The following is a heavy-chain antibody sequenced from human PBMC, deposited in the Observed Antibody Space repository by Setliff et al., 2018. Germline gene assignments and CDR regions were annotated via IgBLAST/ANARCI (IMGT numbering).Heavy chain of an antibody. CDR3: ARGGCSATSCLDY. D-gene: IGHD2-2*01. Sequence: GGSLRLSCAASGFTFSSYAMSWVRQAPGKGLEWVSAISGSGGSTYYADSVKCRFTISRDNSKNTLFLQMDSLRAEDTAVYYCARGGCSATSCLDYWGQGSLVTVSS. V-gene: IGHV3-23*01. CDR1: GFTFSSYA. CDR2: ISGSGGST. J-gene: IGHJ4*02.